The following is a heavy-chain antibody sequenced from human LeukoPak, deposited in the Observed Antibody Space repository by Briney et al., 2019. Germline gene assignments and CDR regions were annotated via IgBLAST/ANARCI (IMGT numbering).Heavy chain of an antibody. Sequence: SETLSLTCTVSGGSISIYYWSWIRQPPGEGREWMGYIYYSGSTNYTPSLTSRVTISVDTSKHQFSLKLSSVTAADPAVYYRAIQVAGEFHYYGMDVWGQGTTVTVSS. CDR1: GGSISIYY. V-gene: IGHV4-59*01. CDR3: AIQVAGEFHYYGMDV. J-gene: IGHJ6*02. D-gene: IGHD6-19*01. CDR2: IYYSGST.